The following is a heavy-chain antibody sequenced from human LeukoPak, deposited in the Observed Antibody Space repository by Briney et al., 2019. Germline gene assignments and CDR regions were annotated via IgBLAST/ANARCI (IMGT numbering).Heavy chain of an antibody. J-gene: IGHJ4*02. CDR1: GFTFSDYY. Sequence: PGGSLRLSCAASGFTFSDYYMSWIRQAPGKGLEWVSYISSSSSYTNYADSVKGRFTISRDNAKNSLYLQMNSLRAEDTAVYYCARDRSYDSSGPDYWGQGTQVTVSS. V-gene: IGHV3-11*06. D-gene: IGHD3-22*01. CDR2: ISSSSSYT. CDR3: ARDRSYDSSGPDY.